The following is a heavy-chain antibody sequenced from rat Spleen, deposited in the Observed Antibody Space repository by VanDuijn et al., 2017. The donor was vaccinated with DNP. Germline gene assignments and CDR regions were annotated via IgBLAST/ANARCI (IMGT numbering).Heavy chain of an antibody. CDR3: AGVPNTYYVMDA. J-gene: IGHJ4*01. CDR1: GLSLTSNS. D-gene: IGHD3-8*01. V-gene: IGHV2-47*01. CDR2: IWTGGST. Sequence: QVQLKESGPGLVQPSQTLSLTCTVSGLSLTSNSVSWIRQPPGKGLEWMGVIWTGGSTTYNSLLKSRLSITRDTSKSQVFLKMNSLQTADTATYYCAGVPNTYYVMDAWGQGASVTVSS.